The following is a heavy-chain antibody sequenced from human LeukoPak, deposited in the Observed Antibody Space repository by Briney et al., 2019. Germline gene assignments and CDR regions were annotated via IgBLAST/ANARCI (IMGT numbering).Heavy chain of an antibody. J-gene: IGHJ3*02. CDR3: ARGRSITLLRGVAMSDGFDI. Sequence: GESLKISREASGFTFSNYGMNWARQAPGKGLEWVSFTDTSGNYIYYGDSVKGRFTISRDNARNLLFLQMNGLRAEDTAVYYCARGRSITLLRGVAMSDGFDIWGQGAMVAVSS. V-gene: IGHV3-21*06. D-gene: IGHD3-10*01. CDR1: GFTFSNYG. CDR2: TDTSGNYI.